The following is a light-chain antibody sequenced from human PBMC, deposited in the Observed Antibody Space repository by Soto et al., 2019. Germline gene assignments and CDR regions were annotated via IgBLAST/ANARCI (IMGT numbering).Light chain of an antibody. V-gene: IGLV2-14*03. CDR2: DVS. Sequence: QSALTQPASVSGSPGQSITISCTGTSSDVGGYNYVSWYQHHPGKAPKLMIYDVSNRPSGLSNRFSGSKSGNTASLTISGLQAEDEADYYCSSYTITSTVLFGGGTKLTVL. J-gene: IGLJ2*01. CDR1: SSDVGGYNY. CDR3: SSYTITSTVL.